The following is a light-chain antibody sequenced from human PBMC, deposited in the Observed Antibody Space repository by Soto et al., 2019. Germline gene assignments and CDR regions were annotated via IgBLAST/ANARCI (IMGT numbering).Light chain of an antibody. V-gene: IGKV3-20*01. J-gene: IGKJ5*01. CDR1: QCVSSSY. CDR3: QQYGRSPRT. Sequence: EIVLTQSPGTLSLSPGERATLSCRASQCVSSSYLAWYQQKPGQAPRLLIYGASSRATGIPDRFSGSGSGTDFTLTISRLEPEDFALYYCQQYGRSPRTFGQGTRLQIK. CDR2: GAS.